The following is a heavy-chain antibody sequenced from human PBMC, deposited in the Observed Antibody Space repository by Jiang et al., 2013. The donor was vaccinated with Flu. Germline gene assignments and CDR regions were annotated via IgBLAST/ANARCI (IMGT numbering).Heavy chain of an antibody. V-gene: IGHV1-46*01. CDR1: GYTFTSYY. CDR2: INPSGGST. D-gene: IGHD3-22*01. Sequence: QSGAEVKKPGASVKVSCKASGYTFTSYYMHWVRQAPGQGLEWMGIINPSGGSTSYAQKFQGRVTMTRDTSTSTVYMELSSLRSEDTAVYYCAREYYYDSSGYGNWFDPWGQGTLVTVSS. CDR3: AREYYYDSSGYGNWFDP. J-gene: IGHJ5*02.